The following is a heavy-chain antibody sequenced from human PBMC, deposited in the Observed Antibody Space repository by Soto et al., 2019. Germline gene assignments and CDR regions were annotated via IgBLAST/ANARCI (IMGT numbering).Heavy chain of an antibody. V-gene: IGHV1-69*13. CDR1: GRTSNNYA. CDR2: IIPIGGTP. CDR3: ATNYYDGSGHYFIFEH. Sequence: SVKVSCKASGRTSNNYAISWVRQAPGIGFEWLGVIIPIGGTPEHAQKFQGRVTISADESTNTAYMELSSLRSEDTAVYYCATNYYDGSGHYFIFEHWGQGTLVTVSS. D-gene: IGHD3-22*01. J-gene: IGHJ4*02.